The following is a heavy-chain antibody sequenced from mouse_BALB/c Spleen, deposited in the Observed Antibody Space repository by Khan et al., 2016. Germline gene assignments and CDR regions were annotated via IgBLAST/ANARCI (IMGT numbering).Heavy chain of an antibody. Sequence: QVQLQQSGPGLVQPSQSLSITCTVSGFSLTVYGVHWVRQSPGQGLEWLGVIWSGGNTDYNPAFISRLSINKDNSKSQVFFKMNSLLANATAIYDCAGSGPDWCFDVWGAGTTVTVSS. J-gene: IGHJ1*01. CDR3: AGSGPDWCFDV. CDR1: GFSLTVYG. CDR2: IWSGGNT. V-gene: IGHV2-2*02.